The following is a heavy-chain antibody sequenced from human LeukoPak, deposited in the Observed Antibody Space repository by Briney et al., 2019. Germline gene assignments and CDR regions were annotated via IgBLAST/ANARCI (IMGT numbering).Heavy chain of an antibody. CDR1: GGTFSSYA. CDR2: IIPIFGTA. J-gene: IGHJ4*02. D-gene: IGHD6-6*01. CDR3: ARAGLYSSSLWDY. V-gene: IGHV1-69*05. Sequence: SVKVSCKASGGTFSSYAISWVRQAPGQGPEWMGGIIPIFGTANYAQKFQGRVTITTDESTSTAYMELSSLRSEDTAVYYCARAGLYSSSLWDYWSQGTLVTVSS.